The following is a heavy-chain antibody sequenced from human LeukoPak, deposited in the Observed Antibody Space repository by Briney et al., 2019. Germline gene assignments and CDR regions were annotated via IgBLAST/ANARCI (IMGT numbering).Heavy chain of an antibody. D-gene: IGHD4-17*01. CDR3: ARVPPYGDYRGDSQPADY. CDR2: IKQDGSEK. V-gene: IGHV3-7*01. Sequence: PGGSLRLSCAASGFTFSSYWMSWVRQAPGKGLEWVASIKQDGSEKYYVDSVKGRFTISRDNAKNSLYLQMNSLRAEDTAVYYCARVPPYGDYRGDSQPADYWGQGTLVTVPS. J-gene: IGHJ4*02. CDR1: GFTFSSYW.